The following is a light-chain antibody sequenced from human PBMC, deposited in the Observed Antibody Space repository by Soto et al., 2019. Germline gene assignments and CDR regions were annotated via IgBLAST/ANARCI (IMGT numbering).Light chain of an antibody. J-gene: IGKJ2*01. CDR1: QSVFTF. CDR3: QQSFSTLMYT. V-gene: IGKV1-39*01. Sequence: DLQMTQSPSSLSASVGDRVNITCRASQSVFTFLSWHQQKAGKAPKLLISSTSNLESGVPSRFSGSGSGTDFTLTISGLQPEDFATYYCQQSFSTLMYTFGQGTKLEIK. CDR2: STS.